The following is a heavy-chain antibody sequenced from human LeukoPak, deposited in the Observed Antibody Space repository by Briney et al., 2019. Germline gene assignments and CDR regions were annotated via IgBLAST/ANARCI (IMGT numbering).Heavy chain of an antibody. V-gene: IGHV3-30*02. J-gene: IGHJ6*04. CDR2: IRYDGSNK. CDR1: GFTFSSYG. Sequence: GGSLRLSCAASGFTFSSYGMHWVRQAPGKGLEWVAFIRYDGSNKYYADSVKGRFTISRDNSKNTLYLQVNSLRAEDTAVYYCAIVGTVDVWGKGTTVTVSS. D-gene: IGHD1-1*01. CDR3: AIVGTVDV.